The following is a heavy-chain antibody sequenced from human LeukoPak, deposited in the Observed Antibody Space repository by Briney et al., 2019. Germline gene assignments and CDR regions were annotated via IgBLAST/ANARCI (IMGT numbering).Heavy chain of an antibody. Sequence: SETLSLTCAVYGGSFSGYYWSWIRQPPGKGLEWIGEINHSGSTNYNPSLKSRVTISVDTSKNQFSLKLSSVTAADTAVYYCATLPPYVGTPIWGQGTMVTASS. D-gene: IGHD2-15*01. CDR3: ATLPPYVGTPI. J-gene: IGHJ3*02. CDR1: GGSFSGYY. CDR2: INHSGST. V-gene: IGHV4-34*01.